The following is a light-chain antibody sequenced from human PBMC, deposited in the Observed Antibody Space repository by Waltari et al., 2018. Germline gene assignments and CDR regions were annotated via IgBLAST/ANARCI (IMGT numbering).Light chain of an antibody. V-gene: IGKV3-15*01. Sequence: DIVMTQSPATLSLSPGERATLSCRASQSVSSNLAWYQQKPGQAPRLLIYGASTKATGIPARFSGSVSGTEFTLTISSLQSEDFAVYYCQQYNNWPPWKFGQGTKVEIK. CDR1: QSVSSN. CDR3: QQYNNWPPWK. J-gene: IGKJ1*01. CDR2: GAS.